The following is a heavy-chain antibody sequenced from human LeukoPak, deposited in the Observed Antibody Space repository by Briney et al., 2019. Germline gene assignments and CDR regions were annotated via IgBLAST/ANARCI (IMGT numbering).Heavy chain of an antibody. D-gene: IGHD6-19*01. J-gene: IGHJ4*02. CDR3: AKKSKVKWLGPSFDY. CDR2: MSGSGGLI. V-gene: IGHV3-23*01. CDR1: GFTFSSYA. Sequence: GGSLRLSCAASGFTFSSYAMNWVRQAPGKGLEWVSAMSGSGGLIYYADSVKGPFTISRDNSKNTLYLQMNSLRAEDTAVYYCAKKSKVKWLGPSFDYWGQGTLVTVCS.